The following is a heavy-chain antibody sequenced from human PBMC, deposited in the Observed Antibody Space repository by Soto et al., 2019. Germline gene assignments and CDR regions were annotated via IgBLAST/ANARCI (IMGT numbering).Heavy chain of an antibody. CDR1: GGSISSGGYY. V-gene: IGHV4-31*01. CDR2: IYYSGST. D-gene: IGHD3-10*01. J-gene: IGHJ6*02. Sequence: QVQLQESGPGLVKPSQTLSLTCTVSGGSISSGGYYCSWIRQHPGKGLEWIVYIYYSGSTYYSPCLKSLVTRLLDESMYLFSLKLSSATAADTAVYYCSREDIGDYYGSWIYYGMDGWGQGTTVTVSS. CDR3: SREDIGDYYGSWIYYGMDG.